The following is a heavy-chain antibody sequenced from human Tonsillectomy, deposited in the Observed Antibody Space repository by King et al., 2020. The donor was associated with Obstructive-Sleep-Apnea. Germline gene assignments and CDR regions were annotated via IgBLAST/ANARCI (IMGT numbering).Heavy chain of an antibody. CDR1: GGSISSYF. CDR3: ATHELELRPFDY. CDR2: ISYSGTT. Sequence: QLQESGPGLVKPSETLSLTCNVSGGSISSYFWSWIRQPPGQGLEWIGDISYSGTTKYNPILKGRVTISVETSKNQFSLKLSSVTAADTAVYSCATHELELRPFDYWGQGALVTVSS. V-gene: IGHV4-59*08. J-gene: IGHJ4*02. D-gene: IGHD1-7*01.